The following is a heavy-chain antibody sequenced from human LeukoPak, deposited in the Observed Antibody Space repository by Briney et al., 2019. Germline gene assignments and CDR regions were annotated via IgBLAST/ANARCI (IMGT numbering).Heavy chain of an antibody. CDR3: ARGRAAGTFWLDY. CDR2: ISGNNGNT. D-gene: IGHD6-13*01. V-gene: IGHV1-18*01. Sequence: GASVKVSCKASGYTFSSHGISWVRQAPGQGLEWMGWISGNNGNTNYAQKVQGRVTMTTDTSTSTAYMELRSLRSDDTAVYYCARGRAAGTFWLDYWGQGTLVTVSS. CDR1: GYTFSSHG. J-gene: IGHJ4*02.